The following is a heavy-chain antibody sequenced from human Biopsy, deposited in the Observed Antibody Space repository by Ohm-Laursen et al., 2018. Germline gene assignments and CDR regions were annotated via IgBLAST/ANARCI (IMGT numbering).Heavy chain of an antibody. CDR2: ISRDSSHI. D-gene: IGHD2-2*01. V-gene: IGHV3-21*01. CDR1: GFTFTGDN. Sequence: GSLRLSCAASGFTFTGDNANWVRQAPGKGLEWVSYISRDSSHIYYADSVKGRFTISRDNAKRSLYLHMNSLRAEDTAVYYCATEVVPAGIGGHWLDPWGQGTLVTVSS. J-gene: IGHJ5*02. CDR3: ATEVVPAGIGGHWLDP.